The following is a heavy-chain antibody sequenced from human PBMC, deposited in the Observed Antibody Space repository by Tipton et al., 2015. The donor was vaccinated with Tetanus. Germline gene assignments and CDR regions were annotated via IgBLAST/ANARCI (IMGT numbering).Heavy chain of an antibody. V-gene: IGHV1-2*02. D-gene: IGHD3-22*01. Sequence: LVKPGAEMKKPGASVKVSCTASGYTFTNYYIYWVRQAPGQGLEWMGWIDPNSGGTVYAQKFQGRVTMTRDTSISTAYMELGSLRSDETAVYYCARDRGDYIYYGMDVWGPGTTVTVS. J-gene: IGHJ6*02. CDR1: GYTFTNYY. CDR2: IDPNSGGT. CDR3: ARDRGDYIYYGMDV.